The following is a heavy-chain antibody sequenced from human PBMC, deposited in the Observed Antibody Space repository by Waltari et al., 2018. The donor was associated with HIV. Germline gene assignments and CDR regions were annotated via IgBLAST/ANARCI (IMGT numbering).Heavy chain of an antibody. V-gene: IGHV4-59*08. CDR3: ARQCGSRSYYCYGMDV. CDR1: GGSISSYY. J-gene: IGHJ6*02. Sequence: QVQLQESGPGLVKPSETLSLTCTVSGGSISSYYWSWIRQPPGKGLEWIGYIYYSGSTNYNPSLKSRVTISVDTSKNQFSLKLSSVTAADTAVYYCARQCGSRSYYCYGMDVWGQGTTVTVSS. CDR2: IYYSGST. D-gene: IGHD6-25*01.